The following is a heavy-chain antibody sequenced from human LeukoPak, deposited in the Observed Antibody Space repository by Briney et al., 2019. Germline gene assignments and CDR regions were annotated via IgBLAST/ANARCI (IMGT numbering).Heavy chain of an antibody. D-gene: IGHD2-2*01. Sequence: GGSLRLSCAASGFTFNTYWMHWVRQAPGKGLVWVSSINADGSSTSYADSMKGRFTISRDNAKNTLYLQMNSLRAEDTAVYYCARDDTVDIVVVPAAITYWGQGTLVTVSS. CDR2: INADGSST. V-gene: IGHV3-74*01. J-gene: IGHJ4*02. CDR1: GFTFNTYW. CDR3: ARDDTVDIVVVPAAITY.